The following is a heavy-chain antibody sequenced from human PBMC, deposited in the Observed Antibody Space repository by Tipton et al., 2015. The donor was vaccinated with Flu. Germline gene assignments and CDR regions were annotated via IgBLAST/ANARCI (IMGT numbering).Heavy chain of an antibody. J-gene: IGHJ4*02. D-gene: IGHD3-3*01. Sequence: TLSLTCAVYGGATRGVHLGWIRPPPREGAGGIGENKNGGGTNYNPPPKSRVTISINPSKNQFSLKVSSVAAADTAVYYCARGLRTIFGVVDYWGQGNLVTVSS. CDR2: NKNGGGT. CDR1: GGATRGVH. CDR3: ARGLRTIFGVVDY. V-gene: IGHV4-34*01.